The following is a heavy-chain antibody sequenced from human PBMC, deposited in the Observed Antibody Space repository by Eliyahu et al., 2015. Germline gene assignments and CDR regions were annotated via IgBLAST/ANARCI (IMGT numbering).Heavy chain of an antibody. J-gene: IGHJ6*02. CDR3: ACLYSYYYYGMDV. Sequence: QVQLQESGPGLVKPSETLSLTCTVSGYSISSGYYWGWIRQPPGKGLEWIGSIYHSGSTYYNPSLKSRVTISVDTSKNQFSLKLSSVTAADTAVYYCACLYSYYYYGMDVWGQGTTVTVSS. CDR1: GYSISSGYY. D-gene: IGHD4-11*01. CDR2: IYHSGST. V-gene: IGHV4-38-2*02.